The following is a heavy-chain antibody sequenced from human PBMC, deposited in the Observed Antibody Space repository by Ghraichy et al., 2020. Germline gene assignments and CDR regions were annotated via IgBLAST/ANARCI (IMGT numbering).Heavy chain of an antibody. CDR2: TNHRGNT. CDR3: ARGRWYYTPSGTDYYYYIDV. V-gene: IGHV4-34*01. CDR1: GGSFTSDY. J-gene: IGHJ6*03. Sequence: SETLSLNCAVYGGSFTSDYWSWIRQIPGKGLEWIGETNHRGNTKYNPSLTSRVSMSVDTSKNQLSLRLRSVTAADTAVYYCARGRWYYTPSGTDYYYYIDVWGNGTTVTVSS. D-gene: IGHD1-26*01.